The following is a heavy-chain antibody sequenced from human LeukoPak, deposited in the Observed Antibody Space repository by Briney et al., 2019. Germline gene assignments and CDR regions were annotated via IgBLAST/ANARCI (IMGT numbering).Heavy chain of an antibody. Sequence: GGSLRLSCAASGFTFTNYALSWVRQTPGKGLEWVSATVGSGPDTYHADSVKGRFTVSRDNSKNTLYLQMNSLRAEDTAVYYCVLRGGAFDIWGQGTMVTVSS. J-gene: IGHJ3*02. CDR1: GFTFTNYA. CDR2: TVGSGPDT. CDR3: VLRGGAFDI. V-gene: IGHV3-23*01. D-gene: IGHD3-16*01.